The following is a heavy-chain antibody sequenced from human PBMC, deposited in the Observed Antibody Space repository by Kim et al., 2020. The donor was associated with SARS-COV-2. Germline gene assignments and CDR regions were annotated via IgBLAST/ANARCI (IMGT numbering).Heavy chain of an antibody. CDR2: ISYDGSNK. J-gene: IGHJ4*02. CDR1: GFTFSSYG. D-gene: IGHD1-26*01. CDR3: AKNSGSYVERRRYFDY. Sequence: GGSLRLSCAASGFTFSSYGMHWVRQAPGKGLEWVAVISYDGSNKYYADSVKGRFTISRDNSKNTLYLQMNSLRAEDTAVYYCAKNSGSYVERRRYFDYWGQGTLVTVSS. V-gene: IGHV3-30*18.